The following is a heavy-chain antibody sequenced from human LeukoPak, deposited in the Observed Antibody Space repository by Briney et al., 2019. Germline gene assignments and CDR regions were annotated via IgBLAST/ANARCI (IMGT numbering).Heavy chain of an antibody. CDR1: GYSFTTYA. CDR3: ARETYGSGPAGFDY. CDR2: INIGKGIT. D-gene: IGHD3-10*01. V-gene: IGHV1-3*04. Sequence: ASVKVSCKASGYSFTTYAIHWVRQAPGQRLEWMGWINIGKGITKYLQKFQGRVTITRDTSASIASMELSSLRFEDTAVYYCARETYGSGPAGFDYWGQGTLVTVSS. J-gene: IGHJ4*02.